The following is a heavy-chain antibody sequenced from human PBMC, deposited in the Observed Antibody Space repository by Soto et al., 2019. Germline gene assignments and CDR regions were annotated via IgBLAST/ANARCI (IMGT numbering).Heavy chain of an antibody. Sequence: PGWSLRLSCAASGFTFTTFWMTWVRQSPGKGLEWVANIKEDGSETYYVDSVKGRFTISKDNTKRTLFLQMNSLRAEDTAMYFCVGGVGGKFAYWGQGTLVTVSS. CDR1: GFTFTTFW. V-gene: IGHV3-7*03. D-gene: IGHD3-16*01. CDR3: VGGVGGKFAY. CDR2: IKEDGSET. J-gene: IGHJ4*02.